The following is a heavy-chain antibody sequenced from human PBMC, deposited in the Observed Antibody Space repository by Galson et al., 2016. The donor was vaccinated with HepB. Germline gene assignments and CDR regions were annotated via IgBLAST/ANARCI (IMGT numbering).Heavy chain of an antibody. CDR1: GGSLSSGGYY. V-gene: IGHV4-31*03. J-gene: IGHJ4*02. Sequence: TLSLTCTVSGGSLSSGGYYWSWIRQHPEKGLEWIGNIYYSGATYYNPSLKSRVMISVETSKNQFSLNRTSVTAADTAVYYCARWEGFTAADYWGQGALVTVSS. CDR2: IYYSGAT. CDR3: ARWEGFTAADY. D-gene: IGHD2-2*01.